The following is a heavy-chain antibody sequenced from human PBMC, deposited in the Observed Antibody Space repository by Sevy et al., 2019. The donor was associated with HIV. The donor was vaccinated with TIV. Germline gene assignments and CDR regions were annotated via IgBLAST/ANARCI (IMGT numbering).Heavy chain of an antibody. CDR3: AVWGYDFWGGYNAFDI. CDR2: IIPIFGTA. V-gene: IGHV1-69*06. J-gene: IGHJ3*02. Sequence: ASVKVSCKASGGTFSSYAISWVRQAPGQGLEWMGGIIPIFGTANYAQKFQGRVTITADKSTSTAYMERSSLRSEDTAVYYCAVWGYDFWGGYNAFDIWGQGTMVTVSS. CDR1: GGTFSSYA. D-gene: IGHD3-3*01.